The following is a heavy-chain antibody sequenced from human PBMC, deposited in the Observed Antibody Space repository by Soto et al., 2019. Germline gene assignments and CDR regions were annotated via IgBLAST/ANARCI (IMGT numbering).Heavy chain of an antibody. CDR2: IYTSGST. J-gene: IGHJ5*02. Sequence: VQLLESGGGLVQPGGSLSLTCTVSGGSISSYYWSWIRQPAGKGLEWIGRIYTSGSTNYNPSLKSRVTMSVDTSKNQFSLKLSSVTAADTAVYYCARERGGTYYYGSGNWFDPWGQGTLVTVSS. D-gene: IGHD3-10*01. CDR3: ARERGGTYYYGSGNWFDP. CDR1: GGSISSYY. V-gene: IGHV4-4*07.